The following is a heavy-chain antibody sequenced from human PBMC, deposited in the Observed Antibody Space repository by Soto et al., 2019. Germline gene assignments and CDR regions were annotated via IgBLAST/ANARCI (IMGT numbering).Heavy chain of an antibody. J-gene: IGHJ5*02. CDR2: IYHSGST. V-gene: IGHV4-39*01. D-gene: IGHD3-10*01. CDR3: ASQSYYGSGTYYLFQS. Sequence: SETLSLTCIVSGGSISSRSYYWGWIRHPPGKGLEWIGSIYHSGSTYYSPSLESRVTISVDKSKNQFSLRLSSVTAADTAVYYCASQSYYGSGTYYLFQSWGQGTLVTVSS. CDR1: GGSISSRSYY.